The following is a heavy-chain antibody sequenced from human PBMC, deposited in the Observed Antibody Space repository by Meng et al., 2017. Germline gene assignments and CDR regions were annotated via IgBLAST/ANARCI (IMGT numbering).Heavy chain of an antibody. CDR2: INPNSGGT. V-gene: IGHV1-2*06. Sequence: ASVKVSCKASGYSFTGYYMHWVRRAPGQGLEWMGRINPNSGGTNYAQKFQGRVTMTRDTSISTAYMELSSLRSDDTAVYYCAREYSYGRYFDHWGQGTLVTVSS. J-gene: IGHJ4*02. D-gene: IGHD5-18*01. CDR3: AREYSYGRYFDH. CDR1: GYSFTGYY.